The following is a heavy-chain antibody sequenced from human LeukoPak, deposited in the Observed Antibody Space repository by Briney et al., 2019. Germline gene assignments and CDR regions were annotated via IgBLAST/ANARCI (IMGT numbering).Heavy chain of an antibody. J-gene: IGHJ4*02. D-gene: IGHD3-9*01. CDR2: ISAYNGNT. Sequence: ASVKVSCKASGYTFTSYGISWVRQAPGQGLEWMGWISAYNGNTNYAQKLQGRVTMTTDTFTSTAYMELRSLRSDDTAVYYCARDRGTDYDILTGYYIVTSFDYWGQGTLVTVSS. CDR3: ARDRGTDYDILTGYYIVTSFDY. V-gene: IGHV1-18*01. CDR1: GYTFTSYG.